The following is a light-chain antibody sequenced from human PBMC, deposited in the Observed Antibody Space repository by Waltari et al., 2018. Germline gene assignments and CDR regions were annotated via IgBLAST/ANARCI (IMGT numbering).Light chain of an antibody. Sequence: EVVMTQSPAALSVSPGERVTLSCKASQNIDNNLAWYQQKPDQRPRLLIYGASTRATGVPARFSGSGSGTEFTLTISSLQSEDCAVFYCQQYNRWPPLTFGGGTKVEIK. CDR3: QQYNRWPPLT. J-gene: IGKJ4*01. CDR2: GAS. CDR1: QNIDNN. V-gene: IGKV3-15*01.